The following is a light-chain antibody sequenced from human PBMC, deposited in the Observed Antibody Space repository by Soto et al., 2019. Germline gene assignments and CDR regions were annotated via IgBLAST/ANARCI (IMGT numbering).Light chain of an antibody. CDR1: QVIGDD. V-gene: IGKV1-6*01. J-gene: IGKJ2*01. Sequence: AIQMTQSPSSLSASVGDRVTITCRASQVIGDDLGWYQQKPGKGPKLLIYIASNLYRGVPSRFSGSGSGTEFTLTISSLQPEDFATYYCLQNHSYPQTCGQGTKLEIK. CDR3: LQNHSYPQT. CDR2: IAS.